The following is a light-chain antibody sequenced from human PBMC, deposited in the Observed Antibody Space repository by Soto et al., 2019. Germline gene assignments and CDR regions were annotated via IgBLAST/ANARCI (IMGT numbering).Light chain of an antibody. V-gene: IGLV2-14*01. CDR1: SSEGGGYNY. CDR3: SSYTSSSTPFYV. Sequence: QSVLTQPASVSGSPGQSITISCTGTSSEGGGYNYVSWYQQHPGKAPKLMIYDVSNRPSGVSNRFSGSKSGNTASLTISGLQAEDEADYYCSSYTSSSTPFYVFGTGTKVTVL. J-gene: IGLJ1*01. CDR2: DVS.